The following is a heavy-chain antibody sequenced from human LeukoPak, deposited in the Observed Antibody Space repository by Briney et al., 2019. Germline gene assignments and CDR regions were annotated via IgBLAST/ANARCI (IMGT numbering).Heavy chain of an antibody. CDR1: GYTFTSYD. V-gene: IGHV1-8*01. J-gene: IGHJ4*02. Sequence: ASVKVPCTASGYTFTSYDINWVRQATGQGLEWMGWMNPNSGNTGYAQKFQGRVTMTRNTSISTAYMELSSLRSEDTAVYYCARGYYYDSSGYCPFDYWGQGTLVTVSS. CDR2: MNPNSGNT. CDR3: ARGYYYDSSGYCPFDY. D-gene: IGHD3-22*01.